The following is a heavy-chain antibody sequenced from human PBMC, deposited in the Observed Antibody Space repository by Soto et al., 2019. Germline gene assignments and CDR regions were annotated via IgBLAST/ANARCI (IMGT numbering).Heavy chain of an antibody. V-gene: IGHV3-30-3*01. Sequence: QVQLVESGGGVVQPGRSLRLSCAASGFTFNNYAMHWVRQAPGKGLEWVAVVSYDGSNKYYADSVKGRFTISRDNSKDTLYLQMNSLRAEDTAVFYCARTVTTVTTPYYVDYWGQGTLVTVSS. CDR1: GFTFNNYA. CDR3: ARTVTTVTTPYYVDY. CDR2: VSYDGSNK. J-gene: IGHJ4*02. D-gene: IGHD4-17*01.